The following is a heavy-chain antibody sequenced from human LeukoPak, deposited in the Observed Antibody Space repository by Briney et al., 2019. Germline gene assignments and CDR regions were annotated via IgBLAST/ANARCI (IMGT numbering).Heavy chain of an antibody. CDR2: IKSKTDGGTT. J-gene: IGHJ6*03. CDR3: TTGMSGAVAGNYYYYYMDV. V-gene: IGHV3-15*01. CDR1: GFTFSNAW. D-gene: IGHD6-19*01. Sequence: GGSLRLSCAASGFTFSNAWMSWVRQAPGKGLEWVGRIKSKTDGGTTDYAAPVKGRFTISRDDSKNTLYLQMNSLKTEDTAVYYCTTGMSGAVAGNYYYYYMDVWGKGTTVTVSS.